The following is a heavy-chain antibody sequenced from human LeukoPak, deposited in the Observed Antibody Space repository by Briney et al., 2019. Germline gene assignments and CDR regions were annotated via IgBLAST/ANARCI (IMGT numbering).Heavy chain of an antibody. CDR3: ARGHRSSSAYHCNAMDV. D-gene: IGHD3-16*01. J-gene: IGHJ6*02. V-gene: IGHV4-31*03. Sequence: PSETLSLTCTVSGGSISSGSYWWSWIRQHPEKGLEWIGYVYYSGSTYYNPSLKSRVSISVDTSENRLSLTLTSLTAADTAVYYCARGHRSSSAYHCNAMDVWGQGTTVTVPS. CDR1: GGSISSGSYW. CDR2: VYYSGST.